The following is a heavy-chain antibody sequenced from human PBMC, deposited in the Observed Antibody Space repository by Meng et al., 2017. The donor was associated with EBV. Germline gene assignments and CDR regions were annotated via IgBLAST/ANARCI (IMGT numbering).Heavy chain of an antibody. CDR3: ARGEGPHRRFDP. D-gene: IGHD2-21*01. CDR1: GYTFTSYD. J-gene: IGHJ5*02. Sequence: QVQLVQSGSELKKPXXSVKVSCKASGYTFTSYDINWVRQATGQGLEWMGWMNPNSGNTGYAQKFQGRVTMTRNTSISTAYMELSSLRSEDTAVYYCARGEGPHRRFDPWGQGTLGTVSS. V-gene: IGHV1-8*01. CDR2: MNPNSGNT.